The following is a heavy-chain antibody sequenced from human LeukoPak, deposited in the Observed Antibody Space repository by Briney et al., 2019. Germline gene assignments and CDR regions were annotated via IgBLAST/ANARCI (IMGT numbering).Heavy chain of an antibody. CDR1: GFTFSDYY. D-gene: IGHD5-12*01. CDR2: ISSSGSTI. J-gene: IGHJ4*02. V-gene: IGHV3-11*01. CDR3: ARDSSGYDKYFDY. Sequence: PGGSLRLSCAASGFTFSDYYMSWLRQAPGKGLEWVSYISSSGSTIYYADSVKGRFTISRDNAKNSLYLQMNSLRAEDTAVYYCARDSSGYDKYFDYWGQGTLVTVSS.